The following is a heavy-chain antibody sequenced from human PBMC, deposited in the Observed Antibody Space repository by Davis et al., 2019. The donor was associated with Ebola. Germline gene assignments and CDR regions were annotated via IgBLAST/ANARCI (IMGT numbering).Heavy chain of an antibody. J-gene: IGHJ6*02. CDR2: IYYSGTT. CDR1: GDSIVNSNSY. V-gene: IGHV4-39*01. Sequence: PSETLSLTCTVSGDSIVNSNSYWTWIRQPPGKGLEWIGSIYYSGTTYYNPSLNSRVTIAIDTSKNQFSLRLTSVTDADTVVYYCARHRGGYKYYYGMDVWGQGTTVTVSS. D-gene: IGHD3-22*01. CDR3: ARHRGGYKYYYGMDV.